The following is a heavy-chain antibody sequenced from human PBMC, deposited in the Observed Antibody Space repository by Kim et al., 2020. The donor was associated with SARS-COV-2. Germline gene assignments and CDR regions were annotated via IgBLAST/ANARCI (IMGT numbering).Heavy chain of an antibody. V-gene: IGHV3-74*01. CDR3: VRDLDWLLNDY. J-gene: IGHJ4*02. Sequence: GGSLRLSCAASGFTFSNYWMHWVRQAPGKGLVWVSRIKYDGSTQIYAGAVRGRSTISRDNDKSTLYLKMKSLRAEDTAEYYCVRDLDWLLNDYWGQGTL. CDR1: GFTFSNYW. CDR2: IKYDGSTQ. D-gene: IGHD3-3*01.